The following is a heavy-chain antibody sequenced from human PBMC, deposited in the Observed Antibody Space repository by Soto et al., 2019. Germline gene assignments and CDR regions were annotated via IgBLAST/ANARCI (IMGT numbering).Heavy chain of an antibody. V-gene: IGHV3-23*01. CDR3: AKGSAYYSSGYYPSDY. CDR1: GFTFSSYA. Sequence: GGSLRLSCAASGFTFSSYAMSWVRQAPGKGLEWVSAISGSGGSTYYADSVKGRFTISRDNSKNTLYLQMNSLRAEDTAVYYCAKGSAYYSSGYYPSDYWGQGTLVTVSS. J-gene: IGHJ4*02. CDR2: ISGSGGST. D-gene: IGHD3-22*01.